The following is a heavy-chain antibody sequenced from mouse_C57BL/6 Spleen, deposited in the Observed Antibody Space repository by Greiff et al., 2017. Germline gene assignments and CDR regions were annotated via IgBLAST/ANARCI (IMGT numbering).Heavy chain of an antibody. Sequence: VQLQQPGAELVKPGASVKMSCKASGYTFTSYWITWVKQRPGQGLEWIGRIDPANGNTNYAPKFQGKATMTADTSSSTAYLQLSSLTSEDTAIYYCARQIRSSFDYWGQGTTLTVSS. CDR3: ARQIRSSFDY. D-gene: IGHD3-2*02. J-gene: IGHJ2*01. V-gene: IGHV1-55*01. CDR2: IDPANGNT. CDR1: GYTFTSYW.